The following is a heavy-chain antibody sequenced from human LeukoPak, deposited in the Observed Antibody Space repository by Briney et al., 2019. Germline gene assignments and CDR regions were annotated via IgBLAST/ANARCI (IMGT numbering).Heavy chain of an antibody. J-gene: IGHJ4*02. V-gene: IGHV1-8*01. CDR1: GYTFTSYD. D-gene: IGHD6-19*01. CDR3: ARGPYSSGWYYFDY. CDR2: MNPNSGNT. Sequence: GASVKVSCRASGYTFTSYDINWVRQATGQGLEWMGWMNPNSGNTGYAQKFQGRVTMTRNTSISTAYMELSSLRSEDTAVYYCARGPYSSGWYYFDYWGQGTLVTVSS.